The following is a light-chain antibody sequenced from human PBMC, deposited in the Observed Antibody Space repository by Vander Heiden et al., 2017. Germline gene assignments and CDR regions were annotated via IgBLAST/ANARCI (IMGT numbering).Light chain of an antibody. V-gene: IGLV3-21*03. CDR3: QVWDSSSDHPDWV. J-gene: IGLJ3*02. CDR2: DDS. Sequence: SYVLTKPPSVTVAPGKTARITWEGNNIGSKSLHWYQQNPGQAPLLVVYDDSDRPSGIPERFSGSNSGNTATLTISRVEAGDEADYYCQVWDSSSDHPDWVFGGGTKLTVL. CDR1: NIGSKS.